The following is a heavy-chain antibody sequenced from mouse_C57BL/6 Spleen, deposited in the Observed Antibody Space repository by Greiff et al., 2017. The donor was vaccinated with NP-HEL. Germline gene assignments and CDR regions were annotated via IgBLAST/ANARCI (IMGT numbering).Heavy chain of an antibody. D-gene: IGHD1-1*01. V-gene: IGHV1-53*01. CDR3: ARYNYGSLYFDV. CDR1: GYTFTSYW. J-gene: IGHJ1*03. CDR2: INPSNGGT. Sequence: VKLQQPGTELVKPGASVKLSCKASGYTFTSYWMHWVKQRPGQGLEWIGNINPSNGGTNYNEKFKSKATLTVDKSSSTAYMQLSSLTSEDSAVYYCARYNYGSLYFDVWGTGTTVTVSS.